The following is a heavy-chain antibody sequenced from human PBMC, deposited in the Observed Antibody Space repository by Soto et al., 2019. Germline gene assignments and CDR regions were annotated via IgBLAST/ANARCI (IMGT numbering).Heavy chain of an antibody. CDR1: GGSISPYF. CDR2: IFYSGTT. Sequence: QVQLQESGPGLVKPSETLSLTCTVSGGSISPYFWSWIRQPPGEGLEWSGYIFYSGTTNYSPSLRSRVSMSIGTSKNQFSLNLTSVTAADTAIYYCARGRGGTYDAFDIWGQGTMVTVSS. D-gene: IGHD1-26*01. V-gene: IGHV4-59*01. CDR3: ARGRGGTYDAFDI. J-gene: IGHJ3*02.